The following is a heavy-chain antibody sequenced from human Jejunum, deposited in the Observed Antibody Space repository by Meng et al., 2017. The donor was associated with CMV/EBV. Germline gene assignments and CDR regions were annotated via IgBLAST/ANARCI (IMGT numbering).Heavy chain of an antibody. J-gene: IGHJ4*02. V-gene: IGHV2-5*01. CDR1: FSLSTSGVG. CDR3: ARTLGATGKYYCDY. D-gene: IGHD1-26*01. Sequence: FSLSTSGVGVGWIRQPPGKALEWLALIYWNDDKRYSPSLKSRLTITKDTSKNQVVLTMTNMDPVDTATYYCARTLGATGKYYCDYWGQGTRVTVSS. CDR2: IYWNDDK.